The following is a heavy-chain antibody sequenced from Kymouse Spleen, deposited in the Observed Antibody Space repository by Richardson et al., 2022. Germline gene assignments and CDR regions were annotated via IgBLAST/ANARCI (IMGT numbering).Heavy chain of an antibody. CDR2: IGTAGDT. V-gene: IGHV3-13*01. D-gene: IGHD6-19*01. Sequence: EVQLVESGGGLVQPGGSLRLSCAASGFTFSSYDMHWVRQATGKGLEWVSAIGTAGDTYYPGSVKGRFTISRENAKNSLYLQMNSLRAGDTAVYYCAREAGYSSGWGDFDYWGQGTLVTVSS. CDR1: GFTFSSYD. J-gene: IGHJ4*02. CDR3: AREAGYSSGWGDFDY.